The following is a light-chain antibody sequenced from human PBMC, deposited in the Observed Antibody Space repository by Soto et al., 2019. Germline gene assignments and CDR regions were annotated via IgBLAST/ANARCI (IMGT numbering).Light chain of an antibody. CDR3: QHYNSYSEA. J-gene: IGKJ1*01. CDR1: QSISSY. CDR2: KAS. Sequence: DIQITQSPSSLSASVGDRVTITCRASQSISSYLNWYQQKPGKASKLXIYKASTLKSGVPSRFSGSGSGTELTITISSLQPDDFETYYCQHYNSYSEAFGQGTKVDIK. V-gene: IGKV1-5*03.